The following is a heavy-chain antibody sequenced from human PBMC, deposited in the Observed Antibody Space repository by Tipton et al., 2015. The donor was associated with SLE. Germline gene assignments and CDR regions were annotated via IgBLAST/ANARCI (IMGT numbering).Heavy chain of an antibody. Sequence: LRLSCAVYGGSFSGYYWSWIRQPPGKGLEWIGEINNSGSTNYNPSLKGRVTISVDTSKNQFSLKLSSVTAADTGVYYCARGKAFDIWGQGTMVTVSS. CDR3: ARGKAFDI. V-gene: IGHV4-34*01. CDR1: GGSFSGYY. J-gene: IGHJ3*02. CDR2: INNSGST.